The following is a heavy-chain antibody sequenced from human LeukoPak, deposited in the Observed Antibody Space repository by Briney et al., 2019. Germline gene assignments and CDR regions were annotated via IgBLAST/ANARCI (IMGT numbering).Heavy chain of an antibody. CDR1: GFSFSDYY. V-gene: IGHV3-11*01. CDR3: ARDQYLDY. CDR2: ISRGGSSI. Sequence: GGSLRLSCAASGFSFSDYYMSWIRQAPGKGLEWVSSISRGGSSIYYADSVKGRFTIFRDNAKNSLDLQMNSLRAEDTAVYYCARDQYLDYWGQGTLVTVSS. J-gene: IGHJ4*02.